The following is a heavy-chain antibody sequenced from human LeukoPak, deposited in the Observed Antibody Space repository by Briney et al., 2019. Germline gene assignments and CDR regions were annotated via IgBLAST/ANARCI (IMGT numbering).Heavy chain of an antibody. CDR2: IKQDGSEK. D-gene: IGHD2/OR15-2a*01. V-gene: IGHV3-7*01. Sequence: PGGSLRLSCAASGFTFSSYWMSWVRQAPGKGLEWVANIKQDGSEKYYADSVKGRFTISRDNSKNTLYLQMNSLRAEDTAVYYCAKDRNRFPYYYYMDVWGKGTTVTVSS. CDR1: GFTFSSYW. CDR3: AKDRNRFPYYYYMDV. J-gene: IGHJ6*03.